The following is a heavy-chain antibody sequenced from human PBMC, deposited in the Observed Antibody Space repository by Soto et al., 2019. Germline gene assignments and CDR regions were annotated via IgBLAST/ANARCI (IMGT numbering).Heavy chain of an antibody. V-gene: IGHV3-74*01. Sequence: GSLRLSCAASGFTLNSYWMHWVRQAPWKGLVWVSRINSDGSSTSYADSVKGRFTISRDNAKNTLYLQMNSLRAEDTAVYYCTRGSAYSSSWYLNFDYWGQGTLVTVSS. D-gene: IGHD6-13*01. J-gene: IGHJ4*02. CDR2: INSDGSST. CDR3: TRGSAYSSSWYLNFDY. CDR1: GFTLNSYW.